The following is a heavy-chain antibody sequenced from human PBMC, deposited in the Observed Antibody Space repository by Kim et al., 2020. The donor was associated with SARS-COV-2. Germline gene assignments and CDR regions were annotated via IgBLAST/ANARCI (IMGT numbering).Heavy chain of an antibody. D-gene: IGHD1-26*01. CDR2: VTSGGTT. CDR3: AKSRGSGSDYGFDY. V-gene: IGHV3-23*01. J-gene: IGHJ4*02. Sequence: GGSLRLSCAASGFTFSNYGMTWIRQAPGKGLEWVSIVTSGGTTFYADSVKGRCTISRDNSKNTLYLQVNSLRADDKAVYYCAKSRGSGSDYGFDYWGQGTLVTVSS. CDR1: GFTFSNYG.